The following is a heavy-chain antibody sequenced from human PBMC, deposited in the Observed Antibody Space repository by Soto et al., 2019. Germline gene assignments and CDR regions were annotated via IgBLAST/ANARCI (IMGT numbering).Heavy chain of an antibody. CDR3: ARAGGLGAVAADY. CDR1: GGSISSSSYY. V-gene: IGHV4-39*07. CDR2: IYYSGNT. J-gene: IGHJ4*02. D-gene: IGHD6-19*01. Sequence: PSETLSLTCAVSGGSISSSSYYWGWIRQPPGKGLEWIGSIYYSGNTYYNPSLKSRVTISVDTSKNQFSLKLSSVTAADTAVYYCARAGGLGAVAADYWGQGTLVTVSS.